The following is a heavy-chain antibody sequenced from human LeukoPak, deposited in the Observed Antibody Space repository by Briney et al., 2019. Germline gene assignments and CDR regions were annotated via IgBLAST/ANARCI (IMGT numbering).Heavy chain of an antibody. CDR1: GYTFTSYG. CDR2: ISAYNGNT. J-gene: IGHJ6*02. Sequence: ASVKVSCKASGYTFTSYGISWVRQAPGQGLEWMGWISAYNGNTNYAQKLQGRVTMTRDTSTSTVYMELSSLRSEDTAVYYCARGWLQLNYYYGMDVWGQGTTVTVSS. D-gene: IGHD5-24*01. V-gene: IGHV1-18*01. CDR3: ARGWLQLNYYYGMDV.